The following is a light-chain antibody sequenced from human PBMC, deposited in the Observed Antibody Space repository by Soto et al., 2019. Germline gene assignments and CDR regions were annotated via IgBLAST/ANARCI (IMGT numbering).Light chain of an antibody. CDR2: GAS. J-gene: IGKJ4*01. Sequence: TVLRQSPATLSLSPGERATLSCRASQSVSRYYLSWYQQKPGQAPRLLIYGASTRATGIPARFSGSGSGTDFTLTISSLQLEDFAVYYCQQALSFGGGTRVEI. CDR1: QSVSRYY. CDR3: QQALS. V-gene: IGKV3D-7*01.